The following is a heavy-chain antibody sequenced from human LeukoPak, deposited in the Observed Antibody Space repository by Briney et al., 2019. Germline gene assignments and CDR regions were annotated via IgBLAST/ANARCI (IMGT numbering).Heavy chain of an antibody. D-gene: IGHD6-13*01. Sequence: SETLSLTCTVSGGSISSSSYYWGWIRQPPGKGLEWIGSIYYSGSTYYNPSLKSRVTISVDTSKNQFSLKLSSVTAADTAVYYCARIYSSSWFLNWFDPWGQGTLVTVSS. J-gene: IGHJ5*02. V-gene: IGHV4-39*07. CDR3: ARIYSSSWFLNWFDP. CDR1: GGSISSSSYY. CDR2: IYYSGST.